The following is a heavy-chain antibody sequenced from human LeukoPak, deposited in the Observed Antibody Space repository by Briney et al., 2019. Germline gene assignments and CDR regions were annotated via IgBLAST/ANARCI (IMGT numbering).Heavy chain of an antibody. V-gene: IGHV4-34*01. CDR2: INHSGST. J-gene: IGHJ4*02. CDR1: GGSFSGYY. D-gene: IGHD3-22*01. CDR3: ARGHDSSGFDY. Sequence: KPPETLSLTCAVYGGSFSGYYWSWIRQPPGKGLEWIGEINHSGSTNYNPSLKSRVTISVDTSKNQFSLKLSSVTAADTAVYYCARGHDSSGFDYWGQGTLVTVSS.